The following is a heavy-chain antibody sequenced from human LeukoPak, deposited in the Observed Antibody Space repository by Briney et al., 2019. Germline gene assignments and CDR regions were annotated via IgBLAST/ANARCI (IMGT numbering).Heavy chain of an antibody. V-gene: IGHV3-21*01. J-gene: IGHJ4*02. CDR3: AREIAVAGSCYFDY. CDR2: ISSSSSYI. CDR1: GFTFSSYS. D-gene: IGHD6-19*01. Sequence: GGSLRLSCAASGFTFSSYSMNWVRQAPGKGLEWVSSISSSSSYIYYADSVKGRFTISRDNAKNSLYLQMNSLRAEDTAVYYCAREIAVAGSCYFDYWGQGTLVTVSS.